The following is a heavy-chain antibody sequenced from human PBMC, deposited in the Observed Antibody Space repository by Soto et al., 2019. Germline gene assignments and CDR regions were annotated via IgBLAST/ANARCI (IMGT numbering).Heavy chain of an antibody. V-gene: IGHV3-30*18. CDR2: ISNDGSNK. CDR3: AKDRALPAAIHLYYGMDV. Sequence: PGGSLRLSCAASGFSFSTYGMHWVRQAPGKGLEWVAFISNDGSNKYYADSVKGRFTISRDNTKDSLYLQMNSLRAEDTAVYYCAKDRALPAAIHLYYGMDVWGQGTTVTVSS. CDR1: GFSFSTYG. J-gene: IGHJ6*02. D-gene: IGHD2-2*01.